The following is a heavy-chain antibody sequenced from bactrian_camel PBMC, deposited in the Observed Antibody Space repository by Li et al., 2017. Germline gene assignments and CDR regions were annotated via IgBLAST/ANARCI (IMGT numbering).Heavy chain of an antibody. J-gene: IGHJ4*01. CDR2: LANDGRT. D-gene: IGHD2*01. V-gene: IGHV3S53*01. CDR1: AYAFASLC. CDR3: AADRRPRTFLSYMLTQTGYNY. Sequence: HVQLVESGGGSVQAGGSLRLSCTASAYAFASLCMGWFRQAEGQQREGIAALANDGRTNYADHVKGRFTISKDNAKSTLHLQMDNLRPEDSSVYHCAADRRPRTFLSYMLTQTGYNYWGPGTQVTVS.